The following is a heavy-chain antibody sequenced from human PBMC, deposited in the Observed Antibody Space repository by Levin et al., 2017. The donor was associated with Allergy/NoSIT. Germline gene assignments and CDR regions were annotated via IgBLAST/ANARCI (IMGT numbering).Heavy chain of an antibody. CDR1: GFTFSSYG. CDR3: ARGMWDDEDLLNDY. J-gene: IGHJ4*02. Sequence: GGSLRLSCAASGFTFSSYGMHWVRQAPGKGLEWVAVIWYDGSNKYYADSVKGRFTISRDNSKNTLYLQMNSLRAEDTAVYYCARGMWDDEDLLNDYWGQGTLVTVSS. V-gene: IGHV3-33*01. D-gene: IGHD3-10*01. CDR2: IWYDGSNK.